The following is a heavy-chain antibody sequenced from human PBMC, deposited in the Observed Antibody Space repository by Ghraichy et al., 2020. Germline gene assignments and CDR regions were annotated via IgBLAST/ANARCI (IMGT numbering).Heavy chain of an antibody. J-gene: IGHJ6*02. CDR2: IYYSGST. V-gene: IGHV4-31*03. CDR3: ARGCGSYCYYYYGMDV. CDR1: GGSISSGGYY. Sequence: SETLSLTCTVSGGSISSGGYYWSWIRQHPGKGLEWIGYIYYSGSTYYNPSLKSRVTISVDTSKNQFSLKLSSVTAADTAVYYCARGCGSYCYYYYGMDVWGQGTTVTVSS. D-gene: IGHD1-26*01.